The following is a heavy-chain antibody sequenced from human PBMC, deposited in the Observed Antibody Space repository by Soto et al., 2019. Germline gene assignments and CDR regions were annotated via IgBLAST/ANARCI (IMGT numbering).Heavy chain of an antibody. V-gene: IGHV1-69*01. CDR2: TIHIFGTA. D-gene: IGHD6-6*01. Sequence: QVQLVQSGAEVKKPGYSVKVSCKASGGTFSSYAISWVRQSPGQGLERMGGTIHIFGTANYEQKFQGRATITADESTSTAYMELSSLRPEHTAVYYCASGLRRYSSSSRGWFETWCQGTLVTVFS. CDR3: ASGLRRYSSSSRGWFET. J-gene: IGHJ5*02. CDR1: GGTFSSYA.